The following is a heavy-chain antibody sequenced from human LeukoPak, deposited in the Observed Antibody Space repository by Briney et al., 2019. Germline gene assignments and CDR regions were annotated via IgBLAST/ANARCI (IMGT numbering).Heavy chain of an antibody. V-gene: IGHV1-2*02. CDR2: INPNSGGT. CDR3: ARGLQLPHPLEDWLDP. J-gene: IGHJ5*02. D-gene: IGHD2-2*01. Sequence: ASVKVSCKASGYTFTGYYVHWVRQAPGQGLEWMGWINPNSGGTVYAQKFQGRVTISRDTSISTAYMELSGLKSDDTAVYYCARGLQLPHPLEDWLDPWGQGTRVTVSS. CDR1: GYTFTGYY.